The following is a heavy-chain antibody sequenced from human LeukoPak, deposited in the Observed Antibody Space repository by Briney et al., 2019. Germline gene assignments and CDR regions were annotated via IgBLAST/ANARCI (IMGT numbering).Heavy chain of an antibody. D-gene: IGHD4-17*01. J-gene: IGHJ3*02. CDR2: ISAYNGNT. Sequence: GASVKASCKASGYTFTSYGISWVRQAPGQGLEWMGWISAYNGNTNYAQKLQGRVTMTTDTSTSTAYMELRSLRSDDTAVYYCARDQVFHGDYERRAFDIWGQGTMVTVSS. CDR3: ARDQVFHGDYERRAFDI. CDR1: GYTFTSYG. V-gene: IGHV1-18*01.